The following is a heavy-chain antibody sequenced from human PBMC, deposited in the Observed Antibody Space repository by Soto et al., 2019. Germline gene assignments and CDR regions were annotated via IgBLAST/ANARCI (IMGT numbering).Heavy chain of an antibody. CDR1: GYAFTNYG. CDR2: ISGYNGNT. D-gene: IGHD2-15*01. J-gene: IGHJ4*02. CDR3: AKDVEVVVAASVSGRHFDY. V-gene: IGHV1-18*01. Sequence: ASVKVSCKASGYAFTNYGITWVRQAPGQGLEWMGWISGYNGNTNYAQKVQGRVTMTTDTSTSTAYMELRSLRSDDAAVYYCAKDVEVVVAASVSGRHFDYWGQGTLVTVSS.